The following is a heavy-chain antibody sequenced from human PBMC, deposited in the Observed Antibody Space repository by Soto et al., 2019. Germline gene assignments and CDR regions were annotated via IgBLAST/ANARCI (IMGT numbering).Heavy chain of an antibody. CDR1: GFPFSSNA. V-gene: IGHV3-48*02. CDR2: INGASTTT. CDR3: ARDSSH. Sequence: DVQLVGSGGGLVQPGGSLRLSCVASGFPFSSNAMHWVRQDSGKGLEWISYINGASTTTFYGDSVKGRFTVSRDNAKNSVYLQMSSIRHEDTAFYYCARDSSHWGQGMLVTVSS. D-gene: IGHD6-6*01. J-gene: IGHJ4*02.